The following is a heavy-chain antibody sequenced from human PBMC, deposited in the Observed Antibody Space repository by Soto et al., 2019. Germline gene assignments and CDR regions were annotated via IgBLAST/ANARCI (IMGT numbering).Heavy chain of an antibody. CDR2: INAGNGNT. Sequence: ASVKVSCKAPGYTFTSYAMHWVRQAPGQRLEWMGWINAGNGNTKYSQKFQGRVTITRDTSASTAYMELSSLRSEDTAVYYCAIGDYHLFSWFDPWGQGTLVTVSS. J-gene: IGHJ5*02. CDR3: AIGDYHLFSWFDP. D-gene: IGHD4-17*01. CDR1: GYTFTSYA. V-gene: IGHV1-3*01.